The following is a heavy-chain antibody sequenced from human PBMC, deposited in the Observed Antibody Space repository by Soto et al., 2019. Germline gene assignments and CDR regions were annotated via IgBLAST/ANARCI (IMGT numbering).Heavy chain of an antibody. CDR1: GFTFSSYW. D-gene: IGHD1-7*01. CDR3: AREGYNWNYNFDY. V-gene: IGHV3-7*01. J-gene: IGHJ4*02. Sequence: GGSLRLSCAASGFTFSSYWMSWVRQAPGKGLEWVANIKQDGSEKYYVVSVKGRFTISRDNAKNSLYLQMNSLRVEDTAVYYCAREGYNWNYNFDYWGQGTLVTVSS. CDR2: IKQDGSEK.